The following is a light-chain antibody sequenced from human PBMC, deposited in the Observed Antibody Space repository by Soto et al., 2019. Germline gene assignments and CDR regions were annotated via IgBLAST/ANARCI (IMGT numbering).Light chain of an antibody. CDR2: GTS. CDR3: QQYGPAPYT. Sequence: EIVLTQSPGTLSLSPGQRATLSCRASQTVSSNNLAWYQQKPGQAPRLLIYGTSNRASGIPDRFGGSGSGTDFTLTISRLEPEDFAVFLCQQYGPAPYTFGQGTKLEI. V-gene: IGKV3-20*01. CDR1: QTVSSNN. J-gene: IGKJ2*01.